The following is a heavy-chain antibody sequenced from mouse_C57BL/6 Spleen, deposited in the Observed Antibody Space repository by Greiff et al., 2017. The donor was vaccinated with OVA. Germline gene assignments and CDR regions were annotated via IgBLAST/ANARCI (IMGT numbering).Heavy chain of an antibody. CDR3: ARRSPHWYGSSPYYAMDY. CDR1: GYTFTSYW. CDR2: IYPGSGST. D-gene: IGHD1-1*01. J-gene: IGHJ4*01. V-gene: IGHV1-55*01. Sequence: VQLQQPGAELVKPGASVKMSCKASGYTFTSYWITWVKQRPGQGLEWIGDIYPGSGSTNYNEKFKSKATLTVDTSSSTAYMQLSSLTSEDSAVYCCARRSPHWYGSSPYYAMDYWGQGTSVTVSS.